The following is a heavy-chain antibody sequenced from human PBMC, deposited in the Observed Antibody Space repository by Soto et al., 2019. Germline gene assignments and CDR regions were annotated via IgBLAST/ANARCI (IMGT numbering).Heavy chain of an antibody. J-gene: IGHJ4*02. CDR1: GYTFTSYG. Sequence: ASVKVSCKASGYTFTSYGISWVRQAPGQGLEWMGWISAYNGNTNYAQKLQGRVTMTTDTSTSTAYMELRSLRSDDTAVYYCARDGRYSSGWFTTRVDYWGQGTLVTVSS. D-gene: IGHD6-19*01. CDR3: ARDGRYSSGWFTTRVDY. V-gene: IGHV1-18*01. CDR2: ISAYNGNT.